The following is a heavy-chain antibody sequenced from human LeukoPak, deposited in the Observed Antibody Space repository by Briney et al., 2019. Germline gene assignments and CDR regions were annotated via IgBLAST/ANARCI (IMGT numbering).Heavy chain of an antibody. Sequence: SVKVSCKASGGTFSSYAISWVRQAPGQGLEWMGGIIPIFGTANYAQKFQGRVTITADESTSTAYMELSSLRSEDTAVYYCARDGRYCGGDCYDAFDIWGQGTMVTVSS. J-gene: IGHJ3*02. V-gene: IGHV1-69*13. CDR1: GGTFSSYA. D-gene: IGHD2-21*02. CDR3: ARDGRYCGGDCYDAFDI. CDR2: IIPIFGTA.